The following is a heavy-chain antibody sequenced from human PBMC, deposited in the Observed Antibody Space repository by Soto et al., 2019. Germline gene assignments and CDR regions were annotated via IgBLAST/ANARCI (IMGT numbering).Heavy chain of an antibody. D-gene: IGHD3-22*01. J-gene: IGHJ4*02. CDR1: GGSVSSGNYN. Sequence: SETLSLTCTVSGGSVSSGNYNWSWIRQPPGKGLEWIGYFYYTGSTNYNPSLKSRVTISIDASKNQFSLRLSSVTAADTAVYYCARSMHYSDGSNYSPFDYWGQGTLVTVSS. CDR2: FYYTGST. CDR3: ARSMHYSDGSNYSPFDY. V-gene: IGHV4-61*01.